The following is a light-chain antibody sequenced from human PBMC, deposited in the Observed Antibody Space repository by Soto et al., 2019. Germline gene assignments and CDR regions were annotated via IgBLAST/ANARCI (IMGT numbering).Light chain of an antibody. CDR2: DAS. Sequence: EIVLTQSPATLSLSPGERATLSFMASQSVSSYLSWYQQKPGQAPRLLIYDASNGATGIPARFSGSGSGTDFTLTISSLEPEDFAVYYCQHRRNWPITFGQGTRLEI. J-gene: IGKJ5*01. CDR3: QHRRNWPIT. CDR1: QSVSSY. V-gene: IGKV3-11*01.